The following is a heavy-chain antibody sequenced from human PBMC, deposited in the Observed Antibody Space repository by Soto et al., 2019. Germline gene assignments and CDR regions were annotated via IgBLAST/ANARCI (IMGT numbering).Heavy chain of an antibody. Sequence: SETLSLTCTVSGGSISSYYWSWIRQPPGKGLEWIGYIYYSGSTNYNPSLKSRVTISVDTSKNQFSLKLSSVTAADTAVYYCARGLQQLANWFDPWGQGTLVTVSS. V-gene: IGHV4-59*12. CDR2: IYYSGST. CDR3: ARGLQQLANWFDP. J-gene: IGHJ5*02. D-gene: IGHD6-13*01. CDR1: GGSISSYY.